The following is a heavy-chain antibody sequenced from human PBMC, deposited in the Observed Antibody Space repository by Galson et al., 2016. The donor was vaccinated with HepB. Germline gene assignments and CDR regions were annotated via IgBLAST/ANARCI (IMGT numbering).Heavy chain of an antibody. J-gene: IGHJ6*02. CDR1: GFTMTTYV. CDR2: MSYTGSDK. Sequence: SLRLSCAASGFTMTTYVIHWLRQAPGKGLEWVAVMSYTGSDKYYTASVKGRFTISRDNSKNTLYLQMNSLRAGDTAVYYCARDRRSTASRYYYGMDVWGQGTTVTVSS. V-gene: IGHV3-30-3*01. CDR3: ARDRRSTASRYYYGMDV. D-gene: IGHD3-9*01.